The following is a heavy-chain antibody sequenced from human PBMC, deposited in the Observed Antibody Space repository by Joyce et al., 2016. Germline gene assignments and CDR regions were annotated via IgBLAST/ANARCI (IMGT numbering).Heavy chain of an antibody. CDR3: ATLGYTNTWSFDY. J-gene: IGHJ4*02. D-gene: IGHD6-13*01. Sequence: EVQLVESGGGLIQPGGSLRLSCAASGYTVSSNFMSWVRQAPGKGLEWVSVIHAGGSTYHADSVKGRFTISRDNSKNTLYLQMNSLRAEETAVYYCATLGYTNTWSFDYWGQGTLVTVSS. CDR2: IHAGGST. V-gene: IGHV3-53*01. CDR1: GYTVSSNF.